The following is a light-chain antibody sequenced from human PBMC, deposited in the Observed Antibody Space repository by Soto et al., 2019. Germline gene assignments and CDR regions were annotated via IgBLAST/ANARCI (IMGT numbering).Light chain of an antibody. J-gene: IGKJ2*01. CDR2: DAS. V-gene: IGKV3-11*01. Sequence: EFVLTQSPATLSLSPGEGASLSCWASQSVGTYMAWYQHKPGQPPRLLIYDASKRATGIPARFSDSGSGTKFTFTISSLEPADFALYYCQLRSSWPPYTFAQGTKVEMK. CDR3: QLRSSWPPYT. CDR1: QSVGTY.